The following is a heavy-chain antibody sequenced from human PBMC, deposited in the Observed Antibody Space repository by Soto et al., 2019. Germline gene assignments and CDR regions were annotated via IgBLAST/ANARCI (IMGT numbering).Heavy chain of an antibody. Sequence: GESLSLSYAASEFNFSDYYVSWIRQAPGKGLEWVSYISSSGSTIYYADSVKGRFTISRDNAKNSLYLQMNSLRAEDTAVYYCARVNSSPNPNWFDPWGQGTLVTGSS. J-gene: IGHJ5*02. D-gene: IGHD6-13*01. CDR1: EFNFSDYY. CDR2: ISSSGSTI. CDR3: ARVNSSPNPNWFDP. V-gene: IGHV3-11*01.